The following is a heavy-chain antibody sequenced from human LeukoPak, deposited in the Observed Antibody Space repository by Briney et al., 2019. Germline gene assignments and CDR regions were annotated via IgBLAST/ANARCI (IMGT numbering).Heavy chain of an antibody. CDR3: ARDLNAYCSGGSCYFDYYGMDV. Sequence: SETLSLTCTVSGGSISSYYWSWIRQPAGKGLEWIGRIYTSGSTNYNPSLKSRVTMSVDTSKNQFPLKLSSVTAADTAVYYCARDLNAYCSGGSCYFDYYGMDVWGQGTTVTVSS. CDR1: GGSISSYY. CDR2: IYTSGST. D-gene: IGHD2-15*01. V-gene: IGHV4-4*07. J-gene: IGHJ6*02.